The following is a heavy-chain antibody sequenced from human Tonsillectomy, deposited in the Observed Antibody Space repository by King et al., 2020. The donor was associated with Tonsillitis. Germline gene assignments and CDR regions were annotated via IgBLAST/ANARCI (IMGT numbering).Heavy chain of an antibody. J-gene: IGHJ5*02. D-gene: IGHD2-15*01. CDR2: IFHSENT. CDR3: ARYEGGVFDP. CDR1: GGSIGGGAFY. Sequence: QLQESGPGLVKPSQTLSLTCTVSGGSIGGGAFYWSWIRQHPGKGLEWIGYIFHSENTYYTPSLKSRLIISVDTSENTFSLKLSSVTAADTAVYYCARYEGGVFDPWGQGTLVTVSS. V-gene: IGHV4-31*03.